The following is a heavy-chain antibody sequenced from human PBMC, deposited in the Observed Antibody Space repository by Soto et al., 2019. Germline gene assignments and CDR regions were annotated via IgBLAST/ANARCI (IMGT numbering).Heavy chain of an antibody. CDR3: ARMVRGVGIDY. CDR1: GFTFSSYG. V-gene: IGHV3-33*01. J-gene: IGHJ4*02. CDR2: IWYDGSNK. D-gene: IGHD3-10*01. Sequence: GGSLRLSCAASGFTFSSYGMHWVRQAPGKGLEWVAVIWYDGSNKYYADSVKGRFTISRDNSKNTLYLQMNSLRAEDTAVYYCARMVRGVGIDYWGQGTLVTVSS.